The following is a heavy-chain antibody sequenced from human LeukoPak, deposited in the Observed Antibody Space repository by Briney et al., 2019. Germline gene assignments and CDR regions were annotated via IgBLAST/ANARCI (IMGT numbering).Heavy chain of an antibody. J-gene: IGHJ4*02. CDR1: GGSVSSGSYY. CDR2: IYYSGST. V-gene: IGHV4-61*01. CDR3: ARGSRYSSGWYEDY. Sequence: SETLSLTCTVSGGSVSSGSYYGSWIRQPPGKGLEWIGYIYYSGSTNYNPSLKSRVTISVDTSKNQFSLKLSSVTAADTAVYYCARGSRYSSGWYEDYWGQGTLVTVSS. D-gene: IGHD6-19*01.